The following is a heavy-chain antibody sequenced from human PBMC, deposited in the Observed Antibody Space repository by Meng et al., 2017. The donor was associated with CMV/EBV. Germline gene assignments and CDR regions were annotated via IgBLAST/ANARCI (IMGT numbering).Heavy chain of an antibody. V-gene: IGHV1-18*01. Sequence: ASVKVSCKASGYTFTSYGISWVRQAPGQGLEWMGWISAYNGNTNYAQKLQGRVTMTRNTSISTAYMELSSLRSEDTAVYYCARRSSIAARLSRPNYYYGMDVWGQGTTVTVSS. CDR1: GYTFTSYG. J-gene: IGHJ6*02. CDR2: ISAYNGNT. D-gene: IGHD6-6*01. CDR3: ARRSSIAARLSRPNYYYGMDV.